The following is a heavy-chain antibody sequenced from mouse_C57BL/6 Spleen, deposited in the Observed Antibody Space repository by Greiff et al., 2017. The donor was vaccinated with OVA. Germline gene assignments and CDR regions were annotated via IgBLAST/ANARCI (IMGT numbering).Heavy chain of an antibody. Sequence: EVKVVESGPGMVKPSQSLSLTCTVTGYSITSGYDWHWIRHFPGNKLEWMGYISYSGSTNYNPSLKSRISITHDTSKNHFFLKLNSVTTEDTATYYCAREHDGYFAYWGQGTLVTVSA. CDR3: AREHDGYFAY. D-gene: IGHD2-3*01. J-gene: IGHJ3*01. CDR1: GYSITSGYD. CDR2: ISYSGST. V-gene: IGHV3-1*01.